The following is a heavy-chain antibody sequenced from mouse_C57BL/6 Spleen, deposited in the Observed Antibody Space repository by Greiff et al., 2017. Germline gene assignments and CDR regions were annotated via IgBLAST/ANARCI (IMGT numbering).Heavy chain of an antibody. CDR1: GFNIKNTY. Sequence: VQLKQSVAELVRPGASVKLSCTASGFNIKNTYMHWVKQRPEQGLEWIGRIDPANGNTKYAPKFQGKATITADTSSNTAYLQLSSLTSEDTAIYYCAFTTVVVHWYFDVWGTGTTVTVSS. CDR3: AFTTVVVHWYFDV. J-gene: IGHJ1*03. V-gene: IGHV14-3*01. D-gene: IGHD1-1*01. CDR2: IDPANGNT.